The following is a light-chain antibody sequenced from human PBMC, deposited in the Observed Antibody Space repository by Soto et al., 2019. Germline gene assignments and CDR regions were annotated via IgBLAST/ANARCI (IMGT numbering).Light chain of an antibody. CDR3: QQYNTYLWT. Sequence: DIQMTQSPSTLSASVEDRVTITCRASQSISSWLAWYQQKLGRAPRLLIYDASSLESGVPSRFSGSGYGTEFTLTISSLQPDDFATYYCQQYNTYLWTFGQGTKVDIK. V-gene: IGKV1-5*01. J-gene: IGKJ1*01. CDR1: QSISSW. CDR2: DAS.